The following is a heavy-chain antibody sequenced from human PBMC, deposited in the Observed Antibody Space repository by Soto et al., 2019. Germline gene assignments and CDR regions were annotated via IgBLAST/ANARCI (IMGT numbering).Heavy chain of an antibody. D-gene: IGHD3-10*01. V-gene: IGHV5-10-1*01. Sequence: GESLKISCKGSGYTFTNFWITRVRQMPGKGLEWMGRIDPSDSYINYSPSFQGHFTISADKSISTAYLQWSSLTASGTAMYYCARQGGEYNTMSDYWGQGTLVTVSS. CDR2: IDPSDSYI. J-gene: IGHJ4*02. CDR1: GYTFTNFW. CDR3: ARQGGEYNTMSDY.